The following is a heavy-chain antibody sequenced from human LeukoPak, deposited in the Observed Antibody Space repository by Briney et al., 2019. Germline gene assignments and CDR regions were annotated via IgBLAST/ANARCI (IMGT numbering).Heavy chain of an antibody. CDR2: INPNSGGT. Sequence: ASVKVSCKASGYTFTGSYMHWVRQAPGQGLEWMGWINPNSGGTNYAQKFQGRVTMTTDTSTSTAYMELRSLRSDDTAVYYCARDSRGSWLLWFGDVLSRGYYFDYWGQGTLVTVSS. V-gene: IGHV1-2*02. D-gene: IGHD3-10*01. J-gene: IGHJ4*02. CDR3: ARDSRGSWLLWFGDVLSRGYYFDY. CDR1: GYTFTGSY.